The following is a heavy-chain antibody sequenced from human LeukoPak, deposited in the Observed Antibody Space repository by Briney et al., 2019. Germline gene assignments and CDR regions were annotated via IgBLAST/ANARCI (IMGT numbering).Heavy chain of an antibody. CDR1: GGSISSGGYY. CDR2: IHYSGTN. Sequence: PSQTLSLTCTVSGGSISSGGYYWSWIRQPPGKGLEWIGFIHYSGTNSSAPSLMGRASTSLDTSRNQFSLHLRSVTVADTAVYYCARWAIEIDAFDVWGQGTMVTVSS. V-gene: IGHV4-61*08. J-gene: IGHJ3*01. CDR3: ARWAIEIDAFDV. D-gene: IGHD2-8*01.